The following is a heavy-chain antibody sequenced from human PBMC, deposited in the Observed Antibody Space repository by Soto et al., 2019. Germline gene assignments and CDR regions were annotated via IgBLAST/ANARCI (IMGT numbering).Heavy chain of an antibody. J-gene: IGHJ5*02. D-gene: IGHD2-2*01. V-gene: IGHV3-74*01. CDR2: ITSDGKSK. Sequence: PGGSLRLSCAASGFNFSNHWMHWVRQRPGEGLVWVSRITSDGKSKAYAESVKGRFAISRDNAKNTLYLQMNGLTAEDTAVYYCARESAEWPLNWFDPWGEGTLVTFSS. CDR1: GFNFSNHW. CDR3: ARESAEWPLNWFDP.